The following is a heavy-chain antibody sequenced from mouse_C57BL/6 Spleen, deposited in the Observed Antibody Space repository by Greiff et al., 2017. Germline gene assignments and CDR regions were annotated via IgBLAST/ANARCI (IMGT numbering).Heavy chain of an antibody. J-gene: IGHJ1*03. D-gene: IGHD2-5*01. CDR2: IDPEDGEP. Sequence: EVQLQQSGAELVKPGASVKLSCTASGFNIKDYYMHWVKQRTEQGLEWIGRIDPEDGEPNYAPKFKGKATITVDTSSSTAYLQLSSLTSEDTAVYYCARGSNYADFDVWVTGTTVTVSS. V-gene: IGHV14-2*01. CDR3: ARGSNYADFDV. CDR1: GFNIKDYY.